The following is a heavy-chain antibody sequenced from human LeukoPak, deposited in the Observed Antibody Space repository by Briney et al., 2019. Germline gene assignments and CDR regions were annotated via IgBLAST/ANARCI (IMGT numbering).Heavy chain of an antibody. D-gene: IGHD2-2*01. V-gene: IGHV4-4*07. CDR1: GDLNSRHY. Sequence: PSETLSLTCTVSGDLNSRHYWSWIRQPAGKGLEWIGRIHVSGSPDYNPSLKSRVTLTLDRSNNQISLRLYSVTAADTALYYSARGPWIREDSCLDPWGQGTLVTVSS. CDR2: IHVSGSP. CDR3: ARGPWIREDSCLDP. J-gene: IGHJ5*02.